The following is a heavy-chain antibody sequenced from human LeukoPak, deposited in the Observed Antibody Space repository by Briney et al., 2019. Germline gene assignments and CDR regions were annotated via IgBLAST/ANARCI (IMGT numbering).Heavy chain of an antibody. D-gene: IGHD1-26*01. V-gene: IGHV3-21*01. CDR3: ARDGGEDSGSNAPSG. Sequence: GGSLRLSCAASGFTFSSYSMNWVRQAPGKGVEWVSSISSSSSYIYYADSVKGRFTISRDNAKNSLYLQMNSLRAEDTAVYYCARDGGEDSGSNAPSGWGQGTLVTVSS. CDR2: ISSSSSYI. J-gene: IGHJ4*02. CDR1: GFTFSSYS.